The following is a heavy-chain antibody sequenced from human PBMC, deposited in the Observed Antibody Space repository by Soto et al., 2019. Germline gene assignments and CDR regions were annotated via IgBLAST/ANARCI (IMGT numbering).Heavy chain of an antibody. D-gene: IGHD6-6*01. CDR3: ATSEYSSSPIFDY. Sequence: GASVKVSCKASGYTFSSYGISWVRQAPGQRLEWMGWISAGNGNTKYSQKFQGRVTITRDISASTAYMELSSLRSEDTAVYYCATSEYSSSPIFDYWGQGTLVTVSS. CDR2: ISAGNGNT. J-gene: IGHJ4*02. V-gene: IGHV1-3*01. CDR1: GYTFSSYG.